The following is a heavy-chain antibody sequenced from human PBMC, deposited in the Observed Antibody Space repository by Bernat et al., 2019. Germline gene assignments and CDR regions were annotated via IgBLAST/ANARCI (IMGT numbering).Heavy chain of an antibody. CDR3: ARVMSGSPSVDRHFDL. CDR1: GFTFNNHW. V-gene: IGHV3-74*01. CDR2: INEDGSEK. J-gene: IGHJ4*02. D-gene: IGHD5/OR15-5a*01. Sequence: EVQLVESGGDLVQPGGSLRLSCAASGFTFNNHWMHWVRQAPGKGLVWVSRINEDGSEKHYADSVKGRFTISRDNAKNTLYLQMNSLRAEDTAVYFCARVMSGSPSVDRHFDLWGQGARVTVSS.